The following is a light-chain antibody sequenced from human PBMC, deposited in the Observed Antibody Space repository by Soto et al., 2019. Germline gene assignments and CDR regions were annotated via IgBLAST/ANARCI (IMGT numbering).Light chain of an antibody. V-gene: IGLV2-14*01. CDR1: SNDVGGYNF. Sequence: QSALTQPASVSGSRGQSITISCTGTSNDVGGYNFVSWYQCHPGKAPQVVIYEVNNRPSGVSDRFSGSRSANTASLTISGLQAQDEADYYCSSYSSNNILSYVFGTGTKLTVL. CDR3: SSYSSNNILSYV. CDR2: EVN. J-gene: IGLJ1*01.